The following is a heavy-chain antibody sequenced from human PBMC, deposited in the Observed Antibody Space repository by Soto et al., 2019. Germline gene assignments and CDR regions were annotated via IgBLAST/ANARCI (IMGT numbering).Heavy chain of an antibody. CDR3: AKDQGIVVVPAAPPYGMDV. CDR2: ISYDGSNK. Sequence: SLRLSCAASGFTFSSYGMHWVRQAPGKGLEWVAVISYDGSNKYYADSVKGRFTISRDNSKNALYLQMDSLRAEDTAVYYCAKDQGIVVVPAAPPYGMDVWGQGTTVTVSS. CDR1: GFTFSSYG. J-gene: IGHJ6*02. D-gene: IGHD2-2*01. V-gene: IGHV3-30*18.